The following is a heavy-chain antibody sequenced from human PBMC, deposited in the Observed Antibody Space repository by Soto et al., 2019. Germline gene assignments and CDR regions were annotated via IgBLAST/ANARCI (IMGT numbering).Heavy chain of an antibody. V-gene: IGHV4-59*01. Sequence: QVQLQESGPGLVKPSETLSLTCSVSGGSFSSLYWSWIRQSPGKGLEWIGSMYYSGITYYNPSLKSPVTISIDTSQNQFSLKLSSVTAADTAVYYCAREFNYDYIWGSYRLFDYWGQGTLVTVSS. D-gene: IGHD3-16*02. J-gene: IGHJ4*02. CDR3: AREFNYDYIWGSYRLFDY. CDR2: MYYSGIT. CDR1: GGSFSSLY.